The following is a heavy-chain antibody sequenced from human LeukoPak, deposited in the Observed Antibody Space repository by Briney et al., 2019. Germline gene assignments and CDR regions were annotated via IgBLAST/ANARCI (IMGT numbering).Heavy chain of an antibody. Sequence: GGSLRLSCAASGFSFTTSGMRWVRQAPGKGLEWVSGISGSGDSTYYADSVKGRFTISRDNSKNTLYLQMNSLRAEDTAVYYCARRSGIAVAGAFDYWGQGTLVTVSS. CDR1: GFSFTTSG. CDR3: ARRSGIAVAGAFDY. CDR2: ISGSGDST. D-gene: IGHD6-19*01. V-gene: IGHV3-23*01. J-gene: IGHJ4*02.